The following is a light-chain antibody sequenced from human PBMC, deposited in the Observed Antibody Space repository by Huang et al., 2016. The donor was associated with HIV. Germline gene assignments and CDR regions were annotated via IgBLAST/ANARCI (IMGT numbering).Light chain of an antibody. V-gene: IGKV1-39*01. Sequence: DIQMTQSPSSRSASVGDRVTITCRASQSISSYLNWYQQQPGKAPKLLIYAAPRLQSGVPSRFSGRGSGTDITLTISSLQPEDFATYYCQQSYSTASSFGQGTRLEIK. J-gene: IGKJ5*01. CDR2: AAP. CDR1: QSISSY. CDR3: QQSYSTASS.